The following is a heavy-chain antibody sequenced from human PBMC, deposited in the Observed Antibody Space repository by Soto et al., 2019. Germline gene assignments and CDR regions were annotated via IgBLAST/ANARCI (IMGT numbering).Heavy chain of an antibody. V-gene: IGHV4-59*01. J-gene: IGHJ5*02. CDR1: GGSLNSYS. CDR2: VHHSGTT. Sequence: PSETLSLTCTVSGGSLNSYSWSWIRQPPGKRLEWIGCVHHSGTTKYNPSFKSRVNLSLDTSENQFSLKLSSVTAADTAVYYCARGWVQLGFDPWGQGTLVTVSS. D-gene: IGHD1-1*01. CDR3: ARGWVQLGFDP.